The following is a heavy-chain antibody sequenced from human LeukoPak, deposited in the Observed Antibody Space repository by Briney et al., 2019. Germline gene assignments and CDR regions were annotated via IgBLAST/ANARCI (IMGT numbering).Heavy chain of an antibody. J-gene: IGHJ4*02. V-gene: IGHV4-34*01. CDR3: ARGEYCSGGSCYPLDY. CDR2: INHSGST. D-gene: IGHD2-15*01. Sequence: SETLSLTCAVYGGSFSGYYWSWIRQPPGKGLEWIGEINHSGSTNYNPSLKSRVTISVDTSKNQFSLKLSSVTAADTAVYYCARGEYCSGGSCYPLDYRGQGTLVTVSS. CDR1: GGSFSGYY.